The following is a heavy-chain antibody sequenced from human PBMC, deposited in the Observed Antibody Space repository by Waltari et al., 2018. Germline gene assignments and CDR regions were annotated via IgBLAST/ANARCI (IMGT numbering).Heavy chain of an antibody. V-gene: IGHV4-34*01. CDR3: ARSDAGDAFDI. CDR1: GGSFSGYY. Sequence: QVQLQQWGAGLLKPSETLSLTCAVYGGSFSGYYWSWIRQPPGKGLEWIGEINHSGSTNYNPSPKSRVTISVDTSKNQFSLKLSSVTAADTAVYYCARSDAGDAFDIWGQGTMVTVSS. CDR2: INHSGST. J-gene: IGHJ3*02.